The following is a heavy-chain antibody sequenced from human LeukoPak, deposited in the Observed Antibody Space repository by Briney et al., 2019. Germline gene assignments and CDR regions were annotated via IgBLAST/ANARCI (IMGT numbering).Heavy chain of an antibody. Sequence: PSETLSLTCTVSGGSISSGGYYWSWIRQHPGKGLEWIGYIYYSGSTYYNPSLKSRVTISVDTSKNQFSLKLSSVTAADTAVYYCARDQRSGWYYWGQGTLVTVSS. CDR3: ARDQRSGWYY. V-gene: IGHV4-31*03. J-gene: IGHJ4*02. D-gene: IGHD6-19*01. CDR2: IYYSGST. CDR1: GGSISSGGYY.